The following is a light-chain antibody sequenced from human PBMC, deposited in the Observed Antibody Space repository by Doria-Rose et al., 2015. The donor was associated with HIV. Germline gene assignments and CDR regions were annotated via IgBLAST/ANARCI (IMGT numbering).Light chain of an antibody. Sequence: TQSPGTLSLSPGERATLSCRASQSFSSTYLAWYHQLSGQAPSLLIYDGSTRATGIPDRFSASGSGTDFTLTINRREPEDFALYYCHQYGTSWTFGQGTKVEI. CDR2: DGS. J-gene: IGKJ1*01. V-gene: IGKV3-20*01. CDR1: QSFSSTY. CDR3: HQYGTSWT.